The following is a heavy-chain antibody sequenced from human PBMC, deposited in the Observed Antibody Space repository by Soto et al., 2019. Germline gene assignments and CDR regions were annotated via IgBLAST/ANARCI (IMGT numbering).Heavy chain of an antibody. CDR1: GYTFTSYD. D-gene: IGHD2-2*01. Sequence: ASVKVSCKASGYTFTSYDINWVRQATGQGLEWMGWMNPNSGNTGYAQKFQGRVTMTRNTSISTAYMELSSLRSEDTAVYYCAIMGDSSTSSDYYYYYMDVWGKGTTVTVSS. CDR3: AIMGDSSTSSDYYYYYMDV. J-gene: IGHJ6*03. CDR2: MNPNSGNT. V-gene: IGHV1-8*01.